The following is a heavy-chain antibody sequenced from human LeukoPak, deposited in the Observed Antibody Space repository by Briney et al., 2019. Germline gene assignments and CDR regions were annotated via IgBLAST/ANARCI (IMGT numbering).Heavy chain of an antibody. D-gene: IGHD5-18*01. CDR3: ARVIVSGGYSIQGGAFDI. J-gene: IGHJ3*02. Sequence: GASVKVSCKASGYTFTGYYMHWVRQAPGQGLEWMGWINPNSGGTNYAQKFQGRVTMTRDTSISTAYMELSRLRSDDTAVYYCARVIVSGGYSIQGGAFDIWGQGTMVTVSS. CDR2: INPNSGGT. CDR1: GYTFTGYY. V-gene: IGHV1-2*02.